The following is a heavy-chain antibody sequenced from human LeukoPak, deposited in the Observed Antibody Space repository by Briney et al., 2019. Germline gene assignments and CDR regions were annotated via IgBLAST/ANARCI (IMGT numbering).Heavy chain of an antibody. CDR2: ISSDQTNK. J-gene: IGHJ6*02. D-gene: IGHD3-3*01. CDR1: GFTVSNYD. Sequence: PGGSLRLSCVASGFTVSNYDMHWARQAPGKGLEWVAIISSDQTNKNYADSVKGRFTISRDNSKNTLYLQMNSLRAEDTAVYYCAKNAGITIFGVEITYYYYGMDVWGQGTTVIVSS. V-gene: IGHV3-30*18. CDR3: AKNAGITIFGVEITYYYYGMDV.